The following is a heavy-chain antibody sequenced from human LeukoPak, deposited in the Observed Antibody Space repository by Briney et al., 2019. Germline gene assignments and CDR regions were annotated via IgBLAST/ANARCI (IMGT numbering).Heavy chain of an antibody. CDR1: GGTFSSYA. V-gene: IGHV1-69*13. Sequence: ASVKVSCKASGGTFSSYAISWVRQAPGQGLEWMGGIIPVFGTGNYAQKFQGRVTITADESTSTAYMELSRLRSDDTAVYYCARGKSSGAAGKGGYFDYWGQGTLVTVSS. J-gene: IGHJ4*02. CDR3: ARGKSSGAAGKGGYFDY. D-gene: IGHD6-13*01. CDR2: IIPVFGTG.